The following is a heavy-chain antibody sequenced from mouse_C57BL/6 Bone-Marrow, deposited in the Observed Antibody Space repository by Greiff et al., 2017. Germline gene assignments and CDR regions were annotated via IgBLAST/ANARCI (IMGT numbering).Heavy chain of an antibody. CDR3: ARWTY. Sequence: QVQLQQSGAELVRPGASVKLSCKASGYTFTDYYINWVKQRPGQGLVWIARIYPGSGNTYYNEKFKGKATLTAEKSSSTAYMQLSSLTSEDSAVYFCARWTYWGQGTLVTVSA. J-gene: IGHJ3*01. CDR2: IYPGSGNT. CDR1: GYTFTDYY. V-gene: IGHV1-76*01.